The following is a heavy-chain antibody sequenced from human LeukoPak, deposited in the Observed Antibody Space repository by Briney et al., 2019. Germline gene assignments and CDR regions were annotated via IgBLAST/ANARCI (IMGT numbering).Heavy chain of an antibody. CDR1: GGSISSYY. CDR3: ASHTQLGHLDY. D-gene: IGHD7-27*01. Sequence: PSETLSLTCTVSGGSISSYYWSWIRQPPGKGLEWIGYIYYSGSTNYNPSLKSRVTISVDTSKNQFSLKLSSVTAADTAVYYCASHTQLGHLDYWGQGTLVTVSS. V-gene: IGHV4-59*01. CDR2: IYYSGST. J-gene: IGHJ4*02.